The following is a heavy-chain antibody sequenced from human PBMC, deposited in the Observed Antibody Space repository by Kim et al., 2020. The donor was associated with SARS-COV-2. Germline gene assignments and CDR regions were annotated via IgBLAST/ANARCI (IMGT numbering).Heavy chain of an antibody. V-gene: IGHV3-73*01. Sequence: GGSLRLSCAASGFTFSGSAMHWVRQASGKGLEWVGRIRSKANSYATAYAASVKGRFTISRDDSKNTAYLQMNSLKTEDTAVYYCTSPYYYDSSGYYGRYYYGMDVWGQGTTVTVSS. CDR1: GFTFSGSA. D-gene: IGHD3-22*01. J-gene: IGHJ6*02. CDR2: IRSKANSYAT. CDR3: TSPYYYDSSGYYGRYYYGMDV.